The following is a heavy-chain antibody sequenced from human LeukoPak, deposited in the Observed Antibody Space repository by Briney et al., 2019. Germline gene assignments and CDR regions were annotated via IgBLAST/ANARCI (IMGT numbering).Heavy chain of an antibody. Sequence: PGGSLSLSCAASGFTFSDRHMDWVRQAPGKGLEWIGRSKNKDYAYSTVYAASVKGRFTFSRDDPKNSLYLQMNSLTTEDTAVYYCTRIFYYGTRGYYPDFWGQGTLVTVSS. J-gene: IGHJ4*02. CDR3: TRIFYYGTRGYYPDF. V-gene: IGHV3-72*01. CDR2: SKNKDYAYST. D-gene: IGHD3-22*01. CDR1: GFTFSDRH.